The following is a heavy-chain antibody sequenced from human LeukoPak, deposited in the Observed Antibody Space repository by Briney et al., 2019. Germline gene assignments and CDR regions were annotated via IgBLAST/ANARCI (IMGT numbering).Heavy chain of an antibody. J-gene: IGHJ6*03. CDR1: GYTFTSYG. D-gene: IGHD2-21*02. CDR2: ISAYNGNT. Sequence: ASVKVSCKASGYTFTSYGISWVRQAPGQGLEWMGWISAYNGNTNYAQKFQGRVTMTRDTSISTAYMELSRLRSDDTAVYYCARECGGDCYSHYMDVWGKGTTVTVSS. CDR3: ARECGGDCYSHYMDV. V-gene: IGHV1-18*01.